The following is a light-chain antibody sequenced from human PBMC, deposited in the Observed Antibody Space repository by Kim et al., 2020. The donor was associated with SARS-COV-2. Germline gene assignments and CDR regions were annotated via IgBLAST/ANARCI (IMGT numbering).Light chain of an antibody. CDR2: GAS. CDR1: QSVSSNY. V-gene: IGKV3-20*01. CDR3: QHYGTSPRT. J-gene: IGKJ1*01. Sequence: SPGESATLSCRASQSVSSNYLGWYQPKPGQAPRILIYGASSRAAGIPDRFSGGGSGTDFTLTISRLEPEDFAVYYCQHYGTSPRTFGQGTKVDIK.